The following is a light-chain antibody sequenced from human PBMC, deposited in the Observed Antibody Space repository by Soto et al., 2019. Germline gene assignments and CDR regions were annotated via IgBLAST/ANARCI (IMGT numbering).Light chain of an antibody. CDR2: GAA. Sequence: ETVMTQSPATLSVSPGEGATLSCRATVNINQNLAWYQQKPGQAPRLLIHGAAYRATGIPDRFSGRGSGTEFTLTISSLQPDDFATYYCQLYNSYSGTFGQGTKVEIK. CDR1: VNINQN. CDR3: QLYNSYSGT. V-gene: IGKV3-15*01. J-gene: IGKJ1*01.